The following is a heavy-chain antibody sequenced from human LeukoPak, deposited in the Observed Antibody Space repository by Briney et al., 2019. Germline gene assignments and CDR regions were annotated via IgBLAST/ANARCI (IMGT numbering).Heavy chain of an antibody. V-gene: IGHV1-69*05. CDR2: IIPIFGTA. D-gene: IGHD5-24*01. CDR3: ARLGDGYNENHYFDY. CDR1: GGTFSSYA. J-gene: IGHJ4*02. Sequence: SVTVSCKAAGGTFSSYAISWVRQAPGQGLEWMGGIIPIFGTANYAQKFQGRVTITTDESTSTAYMELSSLRSEDTAVYYCARLGDGYNENHYFDYWGQGTLVTVSS.